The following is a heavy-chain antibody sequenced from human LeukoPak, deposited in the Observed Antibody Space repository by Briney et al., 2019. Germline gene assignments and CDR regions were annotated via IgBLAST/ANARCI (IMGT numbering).Heavy chain of an antibody. CDR2: ITVSGDGT. CDR1: GFTFSRYA. V-gene: IGHV3-23*01. Sequence: GGSLRLSCAASGFTFSRYAMMWFRQSPEKGLEWVSSITVSGDGTYYADSVRGRLTISRDNSKNTLYLQMNSLRAEDTAVYFCVKGFVHPTYYFEYWGQGTLVTVSS. CDR3: VKGFVHPTYYFEY. J-gene: IGHJ4*02. D-gene: IGHD3-10*01.